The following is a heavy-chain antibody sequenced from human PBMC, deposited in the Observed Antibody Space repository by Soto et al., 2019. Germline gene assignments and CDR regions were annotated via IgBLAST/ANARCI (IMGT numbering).Heavy chain of an antibody. Sequence: SDTLSLTCNVSCDSITTSGYYWDCIRQPPGKGLEWIGSIYSSGRTYYNPSLKSRLTMSLDTSQNQFSLRLASVTDADSAVYYCARVPSPFDYYYAMDVWGQGTTVTVSS. V-gene: IGHV4-39*07. D-gene: IGHD3-16*01. CDR2: IYSSGRT. CDR1: CDSITTSGYY. J-gene: IGHJ6*02. CDR3: ARVPSPFDYYYAMDV.